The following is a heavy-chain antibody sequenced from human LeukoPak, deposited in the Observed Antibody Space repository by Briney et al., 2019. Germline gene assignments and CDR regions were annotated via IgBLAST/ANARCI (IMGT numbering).Heavy chain of an antibody. J-gene: IGHJ5*02. D-gene: IGHD2-15*01. CDR3: ARDLVVVVAAGSRNWFDP. CDR2: INPNSGGT. V-gene: IGHV1-2*02. CDR1: GYTFTGYY. Sequence: ASVKVSCKASGYTFTGYYMHWVRQAPGQGLEWMGWINPNSGGTNYAQKFQGRVTMTRDTSISTAYMELSRLRSDDTAVYYCARDLVVVVAAGSRNWFDPWGQGTLVTVSS.